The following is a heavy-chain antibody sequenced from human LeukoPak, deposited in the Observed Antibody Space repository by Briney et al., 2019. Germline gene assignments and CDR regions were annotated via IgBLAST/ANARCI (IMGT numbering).Heavy chain of an antibody. CDR1: GFTFGSYS. CDR2: ISSSSSYI. D-gene: IGHD3-10*01. J-gene: IGHJ5*02. Sequence: GGSLRLSCAASGFTFGSYSMNWVRQAPGKGLEWVSSISSSSSYIYYADSVKGRFTISRDNAKNSLYLQMNSLRAEDTAVYYCARDLLPHLDYYGSGSYSRWFDPWGQGTLVTVSS. CDR3: ARDLLPHLDYYGSGSYSRWFDP. V-gene: IGHV3-21*01.